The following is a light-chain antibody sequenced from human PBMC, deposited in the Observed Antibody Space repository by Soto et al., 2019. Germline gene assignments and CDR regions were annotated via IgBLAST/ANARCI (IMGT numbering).Light chain of an antibody. V-gene: IGKV1-5*03. CDR2: KAS. CDR3: LQYNSYSLFT. Sequence: DIQMTQSPSTLSASVGDRVTITCRASQSINNWLAWYQQKPGKAPNLLIYKASSLESGVPSRFSGSRSGTEFTLTISSLQPDDSATYYCLQYNSYSLFTFGPGTKVDVK. J-gene: IGKJ3*01. CDR1: QSINNW.